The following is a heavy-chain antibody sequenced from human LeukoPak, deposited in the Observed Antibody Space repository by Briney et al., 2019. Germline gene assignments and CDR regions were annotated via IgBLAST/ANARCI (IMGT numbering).Heavy chain of an antibody. CDR1: GGTFSSYA. V-gene: IGHV1-69*05. Sequence: SVKVSCKASGGTFSSYAISWVRQAPGQGLEWMGGIIPIFGTANYAQKFQGRVTITTDESTSTAYMELSSLRSEDTAVYYCARVPSVGIAAAAPFDYWGQGTLVTVSS. CDR2: IIPIFGTA. D-gene: IGHD6-13*01. CDR3: ARVPSVGIAAAAPFDY. J-gene: IGHJ4*02.